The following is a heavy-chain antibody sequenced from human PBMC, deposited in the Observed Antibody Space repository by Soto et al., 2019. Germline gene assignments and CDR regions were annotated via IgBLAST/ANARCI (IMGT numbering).Heavy chain of an antibody. CDR2: ISSSSSYT. CDR3: AREGYYYGSGSPDY. J-gene: IGHJ4*02. D-gene: IGHD3-10*01. Sequence: QVQLVESGGGLFKPGGSLRLSWAASGFTFSDYYMSWIRQAPGKGLEWVSYISSSSSYTNYADPVKGRFTISRDNAKNSLYLKMNSLRAEDTAVYYCAREGYYYGSGSPDYWGQGTLVTVSS. V-gene: IGHV3-11*06. CDR1: GFTFSDYY.